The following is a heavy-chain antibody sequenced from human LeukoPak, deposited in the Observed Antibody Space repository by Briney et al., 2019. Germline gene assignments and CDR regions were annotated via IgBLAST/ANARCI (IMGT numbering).Heavy chain of an antibody. Sequence: SETLSLTCAVYGGSFSGYYWSRIRQPPGKGLEWIGEINHSGSTNYNPSLKSRVTISVDTSKNQFSLKLSSVTAADTAVYYCARARRGYSYGPGNYFDYWGQGTLVTASS. CDR3: ARARRGYSYGPGNYFDY. J-gene: IGHJ4*02. D-gene: IGHD5-18*01. V-gene: IGHV4-34*01. CDR2: INHSGST. CDR1: GGSFSGYY.